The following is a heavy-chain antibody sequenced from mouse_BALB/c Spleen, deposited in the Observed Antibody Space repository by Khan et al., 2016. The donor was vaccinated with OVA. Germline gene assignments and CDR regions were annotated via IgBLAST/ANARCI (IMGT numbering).Heavy chain of an antibody. V-gene: IGHV5-6*01. CDR2: ISSGGTYT. CDR3: TRCSTTPTGDYYAMDD. J-gene: IGHJ4*01. CDR1: GFIFSSYG. D-gene: IGHD1-2*01. Sequence: EVELVESGGDLVNPGGSLKLSCAASGFIFSSYGMSWVRQTPDKRLEWVATISSGGTYTYYPDSVKGRFTISRDNAKNTLSLQLSSLKSEDTSMDYGTRCSTTPTGDYYAMDDWGQGTSVTVSS.